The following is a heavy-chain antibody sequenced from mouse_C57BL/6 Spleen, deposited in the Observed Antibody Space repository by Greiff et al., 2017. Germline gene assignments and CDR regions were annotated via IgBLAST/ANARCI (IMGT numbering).Heavy chain of an antibody. CDR1: GYTFTSYW. V-gene: IGHV1-61*01. CDR2: IYPSDSET. Sequence: QVQLQQPGAELVRPGSSVKLSCKASGYTFTSYWMDWVNQRPGQGLEWIGNIYPSDSETHYNQKFKDKATLTVDKSSSTAYMQLSSLTSEDSAVYYCAREGAGPMDYWGQGTSVTVSS. D-gene: IGHD3-3*01. J-gene: IGHJ4*01. CDR3: AREGAGPMDY.